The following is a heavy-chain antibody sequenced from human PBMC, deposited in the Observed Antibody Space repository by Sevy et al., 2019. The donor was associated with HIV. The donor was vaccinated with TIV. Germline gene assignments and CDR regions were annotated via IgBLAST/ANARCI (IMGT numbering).Heavy chain of an antibody. CDR1: GFTFSDHY. D-gene: IGHD6-13*01. CDR2: TRNKAYGYTT. Sequence: GGSLRLSCVASGFTFSDHYMEWVRQAPGKGLEWVGRTRNKAYGYTTEYAASVKVRFTISRDESKSSLYVQMNSLKAEYTAVYYCATHAGIAAAGRVFDYWGQGTLVTVSS. V-gene: IGHV3-72*01. J-gene: IGHJ4*02. CDR3: ATHAGIAAAGRVFDY.